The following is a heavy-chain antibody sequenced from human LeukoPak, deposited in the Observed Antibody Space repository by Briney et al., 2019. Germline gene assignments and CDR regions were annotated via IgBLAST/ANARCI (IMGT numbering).Heavy chain of an antibody. V-gene: IGHV5-10-1*01. CDR2: IDPSDSYT. CDR3: ARHGGAMIFN. Sequence: GESLKISCKGSGYSFTSYWISWVRQMPGKRLEWMGRIDPSDSYTNYSPSFQGHVTISADKSISTAYLQWSSLKASDTAMYYCARHGGAMIFNWGQGTLVTVSS. D-gene: IGHD3/OR15-3a*01. J-gene: IGHJ4*02. CDR1: GYSFTSYW.